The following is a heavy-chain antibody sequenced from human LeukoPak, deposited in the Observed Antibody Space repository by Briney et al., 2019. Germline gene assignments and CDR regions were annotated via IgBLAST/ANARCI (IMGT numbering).Heavy chain of an antibody. CDR2: INHSGST. V-gene: IGHV4-34*01. D-gene: IGHD6-13*01. Sequence: SETLSLTCAVCGGSFSGYYWSWIRQPPGKGLEWIGEINHSGSTNYNPSLKSRVTISVDTSKNHFSLKLSSVTAADTAVYYCARDGAAAGDYWGQGTLVTVSS. J-gene: IGHJ4*02. CDR1: GGSFSGYY. CDR3: ARDGAAAGDY.